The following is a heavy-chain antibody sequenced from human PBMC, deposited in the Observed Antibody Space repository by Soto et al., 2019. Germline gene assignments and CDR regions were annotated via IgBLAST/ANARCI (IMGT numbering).Heavy chain of an antibody. CDR3: ARQQLLPFYYALDV. J-gene: IGHJ6*02. V-gene: IGHV4-59*07. Sequence: QVQLQESGPGLVKPSDTLSLTCTVSGGSISGYYWSWIRQPPGKGLEYIGYIYYRGSTNYNPSLKSRVTMSVDTSRNQLSLKVNSVTAADTAVYYCARQQLLPFYYALDVWGQGTTVTVSS. CDR2: IYYRGST. D-gene: IGHD6-13*01. CDR1: GGSISGYY.